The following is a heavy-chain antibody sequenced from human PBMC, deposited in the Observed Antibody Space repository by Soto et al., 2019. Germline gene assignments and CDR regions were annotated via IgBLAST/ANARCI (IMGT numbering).Heavy chain of an antibody. CDR2: IIPIFGTA. CDR1: GGTFSSYA. Sequence: EASVKVSCKASGGTFSSYAISWVRQAPGQGLEWMGGIIPIFGTANYAQKFQGRVTITADKSTSTAYMELSSLRSEDTAVYYCASGGVIRYYYYGMDVWGQGTTVTVSS. CDR3: ASGGVIRYYYYGMDV. J-gene: IGHJ6*02. V-gene: IGHV1-69*06. D-gene: IGHD3-16*01.